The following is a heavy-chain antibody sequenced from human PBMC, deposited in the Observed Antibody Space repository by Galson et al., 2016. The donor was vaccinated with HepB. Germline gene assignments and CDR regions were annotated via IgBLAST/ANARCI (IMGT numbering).Heavy chain of an antibody. CDR2: IYYSGDT. CDR1: GGSTSSSSYY. D-gene: IGHD3-3*01. CDR3: ARLLYDFWSGKPYTWFDP. Sequence: SETLSLTCTVSGGSTSSSSYYWGWLRQPPGRGLEWIGIIYYSGDTYYNPSLQSRVTIFVETSKNQFSLKLRSVTAADTAVYYCARLLYDFWSGKPYTWFDPWGQGTLVTVSP. V-gene: IGHV4-39*01. J-gene: IGHJ5*02.